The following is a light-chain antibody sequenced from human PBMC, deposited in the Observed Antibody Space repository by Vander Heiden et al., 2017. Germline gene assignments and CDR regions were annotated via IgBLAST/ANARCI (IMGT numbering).Light chain of an antibody. CDR3: QQDNTLYT. CDR1: QSVSSN. V-gene: IGKV3-15*01. CDR2: GAS. Sequence: EIVMTQSPATLSVSPGERATLSCRASQSVSSNLDWYQQKPGQAPRLLIYGASTRANGIPDRFSGSGYGKEFTLTISSLQYEDFAVYYWQQDNTLYTFGQGTKLDIK. J-gene: IGKJ2*01.